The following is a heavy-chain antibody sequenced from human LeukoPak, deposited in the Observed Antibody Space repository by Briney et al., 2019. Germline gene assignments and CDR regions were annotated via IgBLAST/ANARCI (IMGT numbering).Heavy chain of an antibody. CDR1: GFTFSSYS. D-gene: IGHD2-15*01. V-gene: IGHV3-23*01. CDR2: ISDRGGTT. J-gene: IGHJ4*02. CDR3: AKVTSGGSCYQSDY. Sequence: GGSLRLSCAASGFTFSSYSMNWVRQAPGKGLEWVSGISDRGGTTYYADSVEGRFTISRDNSKNTLYLQMNNLRAEDTAVYYCAKVTSGGSCYQSDYWGQGTLVTVSS.